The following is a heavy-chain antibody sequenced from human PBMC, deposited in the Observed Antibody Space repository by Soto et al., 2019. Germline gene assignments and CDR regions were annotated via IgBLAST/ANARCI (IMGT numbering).Heavy chain of an antibody. V-gene: IGHV1-69*06. J-gene: IGHJ5*02. CDR2: IIPIFGTA. CDR3: ARSSSSWSQGFDP. Sequence: WVKGSCKASGGTFSSYAISWVRQAPGQGLEWMGGIIPIFGTANYAQKFQGRVTITADKSTSTAYMELSSLRPEDTAVYYCARSSSSWSQGFDPWGQGTLVTVSS. D-gene: IGHD6-13*01. CDR1: GGTFSSYA.